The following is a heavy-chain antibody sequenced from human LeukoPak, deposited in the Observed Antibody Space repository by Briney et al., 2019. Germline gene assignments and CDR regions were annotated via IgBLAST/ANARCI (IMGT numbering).Heavy chain of an antibody. D-gene: IGHD1-26*01. CDR2: ISSSESTL. J-gene: IGHJ4*02. CDR1: GFTFSRYS. V-gene: IGHV3-48*04. CDR3: ARVDWELIDGDFDY. Sequence: PGGSLRLSCAASGFTFSRYSMTWVRQAPGKGLEWVSYISSSESTLFYADSVMGRFTISRDNAKNSLYLEMNSLRAEDTAVYYCARVDWELIDGDFDYWGQGTLVAVSS.